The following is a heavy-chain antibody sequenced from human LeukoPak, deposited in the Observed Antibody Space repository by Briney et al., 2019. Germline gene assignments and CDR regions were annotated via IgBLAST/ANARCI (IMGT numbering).Heavy chain of an antibody. D-gene: IGHD1-1*01. V-gene: IGHV3-48*04. J-gene: IGHJ5*02. CDR3: ARANWNGGGDNWFDP. CDR2: ISSSSSTI. Sequence: QPGGSLRLSCAASGFTFSSYSMNWVRQAPGKGLEWVSYISSSSSTIYYADSVKGRFTISRDNAKNSLYLQMNSLRAEDTAVYYCARANWNGGGDNWFDPWGQGTLVTVSS. CDR1: GFTFSSYS.